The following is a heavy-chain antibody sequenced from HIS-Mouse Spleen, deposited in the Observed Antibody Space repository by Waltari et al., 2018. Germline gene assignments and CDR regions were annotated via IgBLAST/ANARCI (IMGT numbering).Heavy chain of an antibody. Sequence: QVTLRESGPALVKPTQPLTLTCTFSGFSLSTSGQCVGWFPQPPGKALEWLARIDWDDDKYYSTSLKTRLTISKDTSKNQVVLTMTNMDPVDTATYYCARIAEGYSSGWYAFDYWGQGTLVTVSS. CDR2: IDWDDDK. D-gene: IGHD6-19*01. J-gene: IGHJ4*02. V-gene: IGHV2-70*15. CDR1: GFSLSTSGQC. CDR3: ARIAEGYSSGWYAFDY.